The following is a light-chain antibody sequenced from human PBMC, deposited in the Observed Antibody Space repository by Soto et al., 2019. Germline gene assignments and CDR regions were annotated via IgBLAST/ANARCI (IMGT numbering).Light chain of an antibody. Sequence: QSVLTQPPSASGSPGQSVTISCTGTSSDVGGYNYVSWYQQHPGKAPKLMIYEVSKRPSGVPDRFSGSKSGNTASLTVSGLQAEDEADYYCSLSAGSNYNVVFGGGTKLTVL. V-gene: IGLV2-8*01. CDR2: EVS. CDR1: SSDVGGYNY. CDR3: SLSAGSNYNVV. J-gene: IGLJ2*01.